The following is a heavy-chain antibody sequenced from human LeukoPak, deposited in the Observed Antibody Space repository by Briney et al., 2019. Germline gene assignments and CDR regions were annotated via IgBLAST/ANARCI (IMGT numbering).Heavy chain of an antibody. D-gene: IGHD6-6*01. Sequence: GASEKVSCKASGFTFTAYYMHWVRQAPGQGLEWMGWINPNSGGTNYAQKFQGRVTMTRDTSISAAYMELSRLRSDDTAVYYCAREENGGNSTSSYFDYWGQGTLVTVSS. CDR2: INPNSGGT. V-gene: IGHV1-2*02. CDR1: GFTFTAYY. J-gene: IGHJ4*02. CDR3: AREENGGNSTSSYFDY.